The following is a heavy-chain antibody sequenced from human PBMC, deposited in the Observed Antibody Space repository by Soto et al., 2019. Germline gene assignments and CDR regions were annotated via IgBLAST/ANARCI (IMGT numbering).Heavy chain of an antibody. CDR2: ISHSGST. J-gene: IGHJ4*02. CDR3: AREYTYGSNFFDC. CDR1: GGSISSAAYY. D-gene: IGHD5-18*01. Sequence: QVQLQESGPGLVKPSQTLSLTCTVSGGSISSAAYYWSWIRQHPGKGLEWIGYISHSGSTYYTPSLKSRVIISADTSKNQFSLNLTSLTAADTAVYYCAREYTYGSNFFDCWGQGAQVTVSS. V-gene: IGHV4-31*03.